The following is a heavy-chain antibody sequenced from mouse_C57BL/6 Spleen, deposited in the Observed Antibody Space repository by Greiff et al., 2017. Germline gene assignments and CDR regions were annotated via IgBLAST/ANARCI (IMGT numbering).Heavy chain of an antibody. V-gene: IGHV1-22*01. D-gene: IGHD2-4*01. CDR1: GYTFTDYN. CDR2: INPNNGGT. CDR3: AREGLRGDAMDY. Sequence: DVQLQESGPELVKPGASVKMSCKASGYTFTDYNMHWVKQSHGKSLEWIGYINPNNGGTSYNQKFKGKATLTVNKSSSTAYMELRSLTSEDSAVYYCAREGLRGDAMDYWGQGTSVTVSS. J-gene: IGHJ4*01.